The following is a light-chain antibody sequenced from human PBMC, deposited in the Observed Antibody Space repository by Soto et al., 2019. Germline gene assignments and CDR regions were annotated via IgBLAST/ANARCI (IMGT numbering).Light chain of an antibody. Sequence: QSVLTQPPSASGTPGQRVTISCSGSSSNIGNNDVYWYQQFPGTAPKLVVYKNKQRPSGVPDRISGSKSGTSASLAISGLRSEDEADYYCAAWDDSLGEVFGTGTKVTVL. CDR2: KNK. CDR1: SSNIGNND. J-gene: IGLJ1*01. V-gene: IGLV1-47*01. CDR3: AAWDDSLGEV.